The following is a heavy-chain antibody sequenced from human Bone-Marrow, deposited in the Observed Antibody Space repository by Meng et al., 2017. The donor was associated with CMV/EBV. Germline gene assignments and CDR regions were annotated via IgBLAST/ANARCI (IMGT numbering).Heavy chain of an antibody. CDR1: GGTFSSYA. J-gene: IGHJ6*02. D-gene: IGHD3-22*01. V-gene: IGHV1-69*05. Sequence: SVKVSCKASGGTFSSYAISWVRQAPGQGLEWMGGIIPIFGTANYAQKFQGRVTITTDESTSTAYMEVRSLRSADTAVYYCARDYYDSSGYHYYYYGMDVWGQGTTVTVSS. CDR3: ARDYYDSSGYHYYYYGMDV. CDR2: IIPIFGTA.